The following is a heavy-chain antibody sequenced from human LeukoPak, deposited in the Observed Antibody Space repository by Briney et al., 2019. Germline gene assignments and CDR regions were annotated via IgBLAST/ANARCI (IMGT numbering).Heavy chain of an antibody. J-gene: IGHJ4*02. CDR2: INLNAVTT. D-gene: IGHD6-25*01. Sequence: ASVKVSCKASGYTFTNYYIHWMRQAPGQGLEWVGIINLNAVTTRYAQKFQGRITVARDTSTSTVYMELSSLRSEDTAVYFCAREGAAEAKNFDYWGQGTLVIVSS. CDR3: AREGAAEAKNFDY. CDR1: GYTFTNYY. V-gene: IGHV1-46*01.